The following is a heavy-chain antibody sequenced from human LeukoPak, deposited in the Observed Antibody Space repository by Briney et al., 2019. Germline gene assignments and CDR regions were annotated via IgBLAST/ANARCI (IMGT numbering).Heavy chain of an antibody. CDR3: TRDRGQWLVDY. CDR1: GGSISSYY. Sequence: SETLSLTCTVSGGSISSYYWSWIRQPPGKGLEWIGYIYYSGSTNYNPSLKSRVTISVDTSKNQFSLMLSSVTAADTAVYYCTRDRGQWLVDYWGQGTLVTVSS. V-gene: IGHV4-59*12. J-gene: IGHJ4*02. CDR2: IYYSGST. D-gene: IGHD6-19*01.